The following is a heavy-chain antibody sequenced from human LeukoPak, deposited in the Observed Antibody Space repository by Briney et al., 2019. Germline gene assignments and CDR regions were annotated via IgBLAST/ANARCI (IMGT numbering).Heavy chain of an antibody. D-gene: IGHD3-3*01. CDR2: INPSGGST. CDR3: ARGGFLEWPSFYGMDV. CDR1: GYTFTSYY. Sequence: ASVKVSCKASGYTFTSYYMHWVRQAPGQGLEWMGIINPSGGSTSYAQKFQGRVTMTRDTSTSTVYMELSSLRSEDTAVYYCARGGFLEWPSFYGMDVWGQGTTVTVSS. J-gene: IGHJ6*02. V-gene: IGHV1-46*01.